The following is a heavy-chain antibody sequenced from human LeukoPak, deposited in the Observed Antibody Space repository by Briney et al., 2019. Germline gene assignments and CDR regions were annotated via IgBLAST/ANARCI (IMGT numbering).Heavy chain of an antibody. CDR2: MNPNSGNT. CDR3: ARGRVTPGWFDP. J-gene: IGHJ5*02. D-gene: IGHD2-21*02. Sequence: ASVKVSCKASGYTFTSYDINWVRQATGQGLEWMGWMNPNSGNTGYAQKFQGRVTITRSTSISTAYMELSSLRSEDTAVYYCARGRVTPGWFDPWGQGTLVTVSS. V-gene: IGHV1-8*03. CDR1: GYTFTSYD.